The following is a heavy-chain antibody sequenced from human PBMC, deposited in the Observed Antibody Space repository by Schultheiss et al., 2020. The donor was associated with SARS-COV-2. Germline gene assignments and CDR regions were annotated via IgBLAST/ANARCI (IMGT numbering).Heavy chain of an antibody. V-gene: IGHV1-24*01. CDR2: FDPEDGET. CDR3: ASGLDCSSISCSF. CDR1: GYTLTELS. D-gene: IGHD2-2*01. J-gene: IGHJ4*02. Sequence: ASVKVSCKVSGYTLTELSMHWVRQAPGKGLEWMGGFDPEDGETIYAQKFQGRVTMTEDTSTDTAYMELRSLRSEDTAVYYCASGLDCSSISCSFWGQGTLVTVSS.